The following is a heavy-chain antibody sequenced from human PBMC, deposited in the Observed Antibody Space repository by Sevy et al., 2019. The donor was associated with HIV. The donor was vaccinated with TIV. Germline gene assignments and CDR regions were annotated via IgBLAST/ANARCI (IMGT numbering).Heavy chain of an antibody. J-gene: IGHJ5*02. CDR2: ISGSGGST. D-gene: IGHD3-9*01. V-gene: IGHV3-23*01. CDR1: GFTFNFYA. CDR3: AKDHDNNWFDP. Sequence: GGSLRLSCAASGFTFNFYAMAWVRQAPGKGLEWVSTISGSGGSTYYADSVKGRFTISRDNSKNTLYLQMNSLRAEDTAVYYCAKDHDNNWFDPWGQGTLVTVSS.